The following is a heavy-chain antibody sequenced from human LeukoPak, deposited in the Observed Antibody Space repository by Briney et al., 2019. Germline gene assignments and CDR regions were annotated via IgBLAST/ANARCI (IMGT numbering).Heavy chain of an antibody. CDR3: ARTPSPEEWFGELWVFDY. J-gene: IGHJ4*02. Sequence: GASVKVSCKASGYTFTSYAMNWVRQAPGQGLEWMGWINTNTGNPTYAQGFTGRFVFSLDTSVSTAYLQISSLKAEDTAVYYCARTPSPEEWFGELWVFDYWGQGTLVTVSS. V-gene: IGHV7-4-1*02. CDR2: INTNTGNP. CDR1: GYTFTSYA. D-gene: IGHD3-10*01.